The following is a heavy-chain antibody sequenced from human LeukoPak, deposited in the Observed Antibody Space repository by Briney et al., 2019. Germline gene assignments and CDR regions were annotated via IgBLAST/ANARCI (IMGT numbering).Heavy chain of an antibody. V-gene: IGHV4-30-4*01. CDR3: ARVLAAAGDFDY. CDR2: IYYSGST. D-gene: IGHD6-13*01. CDR1: GVSISSGDYY. Sequence: SETLSLTCTVSGVSISSGDYYWSWIRQPPGKGLEWIGYIYYSGSTYYNPSLKSRVTISVDTSKNQFSLKLSSVTAADTAVYYCARVLAAAGDFDYWGQGTLVTVSS. J-gene: IGHJ4*02.